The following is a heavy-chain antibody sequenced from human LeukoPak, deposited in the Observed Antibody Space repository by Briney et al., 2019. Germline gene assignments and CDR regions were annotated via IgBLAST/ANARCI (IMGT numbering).Heavy chain of an antibody. CDR3: AKERVLRYTY. CDR2: ISYDGSSK. V-gene: IGHV3-30*18. J-gene: IGHJ4*02. CDR1: GFTFSSYG. Sequence: GRSLRLSCAASGFTFSSYGMHWVRQAPGKGLEWVAVISYDGSSKYYADSVKGRFTLSRDNPKNTLYLQMNSLRVEDTAVYYCAKERVLRYTYWGQGTLVTVSS. D-gene: IGHD3-9*01.